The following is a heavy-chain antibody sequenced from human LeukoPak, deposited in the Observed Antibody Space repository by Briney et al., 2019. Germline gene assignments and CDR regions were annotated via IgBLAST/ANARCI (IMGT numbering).Heavy chain of an antibody. CDR3: AKDRGGYYYYMDV. Sequence: GASVKVSCKASGYTFTSYGISWVRQAPGQGLEWMGWISAYNGNTNYAQKLQGRVAMTRDTSISTAYMELSRLRSDDTAVYYCAKDRGGYYYYMDVWGKGTTVTISS. D-gene: IGHD3-10*01. V-gene: IGHV1-18*01. J-gene: IGHJ6*03. CDR1: GYTFTSYG. CDR2: ISAYNGNT.